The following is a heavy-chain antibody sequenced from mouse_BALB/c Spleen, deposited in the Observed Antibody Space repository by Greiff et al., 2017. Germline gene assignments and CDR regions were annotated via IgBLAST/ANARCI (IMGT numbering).Heavy chain of an antibody. V-gene: IGHV1-63*02. CDR3: ARYYDYDGGL. CDR1: GYNFTNYW. J-gene: IGHJ2*01. CDR2: IYPGGGYT. D-gene: IGHD2-4*01. Sequence: VKLMESGAELVRPGTSVKISCKASGYNFTNYWLGWVKQRPGHGLEWIGDIYPGGGYTNYNEKFKGKATLTADTSSSTAYMQLSSLTSEDSAVYFCARYYDYDGGLWGQGTTLTVSS.